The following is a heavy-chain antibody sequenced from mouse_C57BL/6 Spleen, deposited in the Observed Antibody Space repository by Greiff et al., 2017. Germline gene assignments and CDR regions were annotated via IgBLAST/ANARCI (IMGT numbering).Heavy chain of an antibody. CDR2: IDPSDSYT. D-gene: IGHD2-2*01. Sequence: VQLQQPGAELVMPGASVKLSCKASGYTFTSYWMHWVKQRPGQGLEWIGEIDPSDSYTNYNQKFKGKSTLTVDKSSSTAYMQLSSLTAGDSAVYECARGVTAGGLYYFDDWGQGTTLTVSS. J-gene: IGHJ2*01. CDR3: ARGVTAGGLYYFDD. V-gene: IGHV1-69*01. CDR1: GYTFTSYW.